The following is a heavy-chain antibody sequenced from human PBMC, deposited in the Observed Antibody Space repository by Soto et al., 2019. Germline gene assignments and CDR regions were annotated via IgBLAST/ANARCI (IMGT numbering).Heavy chain of an antibody. CDR1: GGTFSSYA. D-gene: IGHD1-26*01. V-gene: IGHV1-69*01. CDR2: FVPIVGAA. J-gene: IGHJ4*02. CDR3: AIGSTYSGEFEY. Sequence: QVQLGQSGTEVKKPGSSVKVSCKASGGTFSSYALSWVRQVPGQGLEWMGGFVPIVGAANYAQKFQGRVSIAADDSSTTGYMELNSLRSEDTAVYYCAIGSTYSGEFEYWGRGTLVTVSS.